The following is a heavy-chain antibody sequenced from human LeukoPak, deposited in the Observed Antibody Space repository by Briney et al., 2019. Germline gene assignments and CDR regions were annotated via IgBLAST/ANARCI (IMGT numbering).Heavy chain of an antibody. CDR2: IIPIFGTA. D-gene: IGHD2-2*01. J-gene: IGHJ4*02. CDR3: ARSRRVRYCSNISCYAGFFEY. V-gene: IGHV1-69*13. Sequence: SVKVSCKASGGTLSSYAISWVRQAPGQGLEWMGGIIPIFGTANYAQKFQGRVTITADESTSTAYMELSSLRSEDTAVYYCARSRRVRYCSNISCYAGFFEYWGQGTLVTVSS. CDR1: GGTLSSYA.